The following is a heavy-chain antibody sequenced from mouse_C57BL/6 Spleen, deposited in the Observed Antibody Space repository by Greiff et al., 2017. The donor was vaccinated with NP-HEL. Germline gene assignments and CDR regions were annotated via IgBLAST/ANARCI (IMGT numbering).Heavy chain of an antibody. CDR3: ARYWDKGAMDY. Sequence: DVKLVESGGGLVKPGGSLKLSCAASGFTFSSYAMSWVRQTPEKRLEWVATISDGGSYTYYPDNVKGRFTISRDNAKNNLYLQMSHLKSEDTAMYYCARYWDKGAMDYWGQGTSVTVSS. CDR1: GFTFSSYA. V-gene: IGHV5-4*03. CDR2: ISDGGSYT. D-gene: IGHD4-1*01. J-gene: IGHJ4*01.